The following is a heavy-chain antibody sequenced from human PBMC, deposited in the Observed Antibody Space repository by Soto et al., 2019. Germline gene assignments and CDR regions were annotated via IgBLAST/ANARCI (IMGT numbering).Heavy chain of an antibody. J-gene: IGHJ6*02. V-gene: IGHV5-51*01. Sequence: PGESLKISCKGSGYNFSNYWVGWVRQLPGKGLEWMGIIYPADSDTRYSPSFQGQVTISADKSISTAYLQWSSLKASDNGIYYCARSRRSGWAASAGLMAVWGQGTTVTVSS. CDR1: GYNFSNYW. CDR3: ARSRRSGWAASAGLMAV. CDR2: IYPADSDT. D-gene: IGHD6-13*01.